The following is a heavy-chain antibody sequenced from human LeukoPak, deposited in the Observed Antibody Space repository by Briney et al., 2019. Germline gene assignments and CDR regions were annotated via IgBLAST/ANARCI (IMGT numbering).Heavy chain of an antibody. D-gene: IGHD4-23*01. J-gene: IGHJ6*03. CDR1: GFTFSNFW. V-gene: IGHV3-7*01. CDR2: IKHDGSEK. Sequence: GGSLRLSCAASGFTFSNFWMSWVRQAPGKGLEWVANIKHDGSEKYYVDSVKGRFTISRDNAKNSLYLQMNSLRAEDTAVYYCARDSPAVGLKDHYYYMDVWGKGTTVTVSS. CDR3: ARDSPAVGLKDHYYYMDV.